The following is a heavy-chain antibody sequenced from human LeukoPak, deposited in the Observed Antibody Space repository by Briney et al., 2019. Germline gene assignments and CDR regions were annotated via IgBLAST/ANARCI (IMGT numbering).Heavy chain of an antibody. CDR2: IYASGST. D-gene: IGHD3-3*01. J-gene: IGHJ4*02. CDR1: SDSIRNYQ. CDR3: ARETYYDFSIGNLHYFDY. V-gene: IGHV4-4*07. Sequence: SETLSLTCTVSSDSIRNYQWNWIRQPAGKGLEWLGRIYASGSTNYNPSPKRRVTMSVDTSKNQFSLKVTSVTAADTAVYYCARETYYDFSIGNLHYFDYWGQGALVTVSS.